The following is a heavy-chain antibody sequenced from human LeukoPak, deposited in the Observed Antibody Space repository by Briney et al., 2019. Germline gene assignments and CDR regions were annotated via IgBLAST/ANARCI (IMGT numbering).Heavy chain of an antibody. CDR2: IYYSGNT. Sequence: SETLSLTCSVSGGSVSSSSYYWGWIRQPPGTGLEWIGSIYYSGNTYYNPSLKSRVTISVDTSQNQFSLKLNSVNAADTAVYYCARRYTGAPRAFDVWGQGTMVTVSS. D-gene: IGHD1-1*01. J-gene: IGHJ3*01. V-gene: IGHV4-39*07. CDR3: ARRYTGAPRAFDV. CDR1: GGSVSSSSYY.